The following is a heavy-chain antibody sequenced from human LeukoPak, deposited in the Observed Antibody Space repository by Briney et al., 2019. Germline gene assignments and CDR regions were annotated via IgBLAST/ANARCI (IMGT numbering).Heavy chain of an antibody. V-gene: IGHV3-11*04. CDR3: ARDYRATMYY. J-gene: IGHJ4*02. CDR1: GFAFSDYY. D-gene: IGHD3-10*02. CDR2: ISSSGSTI. Sequence: GGSLRLSCAASGFAFSDYYMSWIRQTPGKGLEWVSYISSSGSTIYYADSVKGRFTISRDNAKNSLYLQMNSLRAEDTAVYFCARDYRATMYYWGQGTLVTVSS.